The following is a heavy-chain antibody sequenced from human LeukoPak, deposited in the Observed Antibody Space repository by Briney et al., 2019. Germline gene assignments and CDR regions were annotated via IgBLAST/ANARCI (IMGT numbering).Heavy chain of an antibody. J-gene: IGHJ3*02. V-gene: IGHV4-31*03. CDR1: GGSINSGGYY. CDR2: ISYSGST. Sequence: SETLSLTCTVSGGSINSGGYYWSWIRQHPGKGLERIGYISYSGSTYYNPSLKSRVTISVDTSKNQFSLKLSSLTAADTALYYCARTDASPKNRFTMILVETLGAFDIWGQGTMVTVSS. D-gene: IGHD3-22*01. CDR3: ARTDASPKNRFTMILVETLGAFDI.